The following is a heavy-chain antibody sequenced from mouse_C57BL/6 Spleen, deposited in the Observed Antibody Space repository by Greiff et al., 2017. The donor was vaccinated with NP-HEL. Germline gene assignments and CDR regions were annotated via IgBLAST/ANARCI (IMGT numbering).Heavy chain of an antibody. V-gene: IGHV1-15*01. CDR1: GYTFTDYE. J-gene: IGHJ4*01. CDR2: IDPETGGT. CDR3: TKGGYYGSSSYAMDY. D-gene: IGHD1-1*01. Sequence: VQLQESGAELVRPGASVTLSCKASGYTFTDYEMHWVKQTPVHGLEWIGAIDPETGGTAYNQKFKGKAILTADKSSSTAYMELSSLTSEDSAVYYGTKGGYYGSSSYAMDYWGQGTSVTVSS.